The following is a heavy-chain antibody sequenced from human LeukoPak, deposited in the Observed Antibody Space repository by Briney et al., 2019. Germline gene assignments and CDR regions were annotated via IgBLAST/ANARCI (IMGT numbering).Heavy chain of an antibody. CDR3: ATLYHDHGAY. Sequence: GGSLRLSCAASGFTFSDYSINWVRQAPGKGLEWVSSINPTSTSIYYADAVRGRFTISRDFSKNTLYLQMNSVRAEDTALYYCATLYHDHGAYWGQGTLVTVSS. D-gene: IGHD4-17*01. V-gene: IGHV3-21*04. CDR2: INPTSTSI. CDR1: GFTFSDYS. J-gene: IGHJ4*02.